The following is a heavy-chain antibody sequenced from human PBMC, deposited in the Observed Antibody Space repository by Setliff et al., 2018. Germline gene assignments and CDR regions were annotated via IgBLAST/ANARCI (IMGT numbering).Heavy chain of an antibody. V-gene: IGHV4-34*01. D-gene: IGHD6-19*01. CDR2: IHYSGST. CDR3: ARENRYSSGWYSYYYGMDV. Sequence: KTSETLSLTCAVYGGSFSGYYWGWIRQPPGKGPEWIGNIHYSGSTYYNPSLKSRVTISVDTSKNQSSLKLSSVTAADTAVYYCARENRYSSGWYSYYYGMDVWGQGTTVTVSS. J-gene: IGHJ6*02. CDR1: GGSFSGYY.